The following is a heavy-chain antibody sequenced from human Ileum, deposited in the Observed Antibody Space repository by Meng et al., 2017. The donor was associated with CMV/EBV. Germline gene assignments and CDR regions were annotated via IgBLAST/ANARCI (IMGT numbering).Heavy chain of an antibody. D-gene: IGHD1-1*01. CDR3: ATGQERYHY. J-gene: IGHJ4*02. CDR2: LSASGDST. V-gene: IGHV3-23*01. Sequence: GESLKISCAASGFAFNRYGIHWVRQAPGKGLEWVSALSASGDSTFYADSVKGRFTISRDNSKNTLYLQMNSLGAEDTAVYYCATGQERYHYWGQGTLVTVSS. CDR1: GFAFNRYG.